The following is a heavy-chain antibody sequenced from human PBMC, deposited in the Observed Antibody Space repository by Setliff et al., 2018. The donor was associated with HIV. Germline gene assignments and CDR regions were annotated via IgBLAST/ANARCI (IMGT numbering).Heavy chain of an antibody. CDR2: IDPNSVNT. Sequence: ASVKVSCKASEYTFATYAIHWVRQAPGQGLQWMEWIDPNSVNTNYTQGRVTMTTDISTSTAYMELRSLRSADSAVYYCARVPVSNYYYHMDVWGKGTTVTVSS. J-gene: IGHJ6*03. V-gene: IGHV1-18*01. CDR1: EYTFATYA. CDR3: ARVPVSNYYYHMDV.